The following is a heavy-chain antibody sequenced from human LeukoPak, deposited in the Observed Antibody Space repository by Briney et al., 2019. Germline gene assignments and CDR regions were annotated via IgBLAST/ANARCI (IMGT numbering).Heavy chain of an antibody. CDR3: ARGTRVYKWNLGFDP. D-gene: IGHD1-7*01. Sequence: SVKVSCKASGGTFSSYGIAWVRQAPGQGLEWMGGIIPFFGTAMYAQKFQGRVTITADKSTSTVYMELSSLRSEDTAVYYCARGTRVYKWNLGFDPWGQGTLVTDSS. J-gene: IGHJ5*02. CDR2: IIPFFGTA. V-gene: IGHV1-69*06. CDR1: GGTFSSYG.